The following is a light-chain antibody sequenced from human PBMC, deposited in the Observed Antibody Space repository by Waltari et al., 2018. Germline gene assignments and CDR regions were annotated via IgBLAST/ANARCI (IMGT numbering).Light chain of an antibody. CDR3: QKYDSLPAT. J-gene: IGKJ1*01. CDR1: QSVIKY. CDR2: HAS. V-gene: IGKV3-20*01. Sequence: VLTQSPGTLSLSPGDRAPLSCRASQSVIKYLACYQQKPGRAPRLLIYHASTRATGIPDRFSGSGSGTDFSLTISRLEPEDFAVYYCQKYDSLPATFGQGTRVEIK.